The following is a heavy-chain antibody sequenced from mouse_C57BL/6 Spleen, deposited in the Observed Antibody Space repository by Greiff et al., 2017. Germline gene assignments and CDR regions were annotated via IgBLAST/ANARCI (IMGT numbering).Heavy chain of an antibody. CDR2: IDPSDSYT. CDR3: ARHYGSSYLDY. Sequence: QVQLKQPGAELVKPGASVKLSCKASGYTFTSYWMQWVKQRPGQGLEWIGEIDPSDSYTNYNQKFKGKATLTVDTSSSTAYMQLSSLTSEDSAVYYCARHYGSSYLDYWGQGTTLTVSS. CDR1: GYTFTSYW. D-gene: IGHD1-1*01. V-gene: IGHV1-50*01. J-gene: IGHJ2*01.